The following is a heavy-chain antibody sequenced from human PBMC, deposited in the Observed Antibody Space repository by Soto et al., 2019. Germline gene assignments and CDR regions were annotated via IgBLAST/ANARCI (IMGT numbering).Heavy chain of an antibody. J-gene: IGHJ4*02. CDR3: ATGGVDCSGGSCFFWLNYVDF. CDR2: IYSGDST. D-gene: IGHD2-15*01. CDR1: GFTVSSNY. V-gene: IGHV3-66*01. Sequence: EVQLVESGGGLVQPGGSLRLSCAASGFTVSSNYMSWVRQAPGKGLEWVSVIYSGDSTYYADSVKGRFTISRDNSKNALNLQMNSLRAEDTAVYSCATGGVDCSGGSCFFWLNYVDFWGPGTLVTVSS.